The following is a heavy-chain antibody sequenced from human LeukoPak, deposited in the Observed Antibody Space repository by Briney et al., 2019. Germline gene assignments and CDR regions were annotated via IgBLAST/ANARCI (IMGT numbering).Heavy chain of an antibody. J-gene: IGHJ3*01. D-gene: IGHD2-2*01. CDR2: IWNDGGKE. CDR3: ARDRWYCGTTSCSCLDL. CDR1: GFTFSTFG. V-gene: IGHV3-33*01. Sequence: PGGSLRLSCTASGFTFSTFGMHWVRQAPGKGLEWVADIWNDGGKEYYADSVKGRFTISRDNSKNTLYLQMNRLRAEDTAIYYCARDRWYCGTTSCSCLDLWGQGTMLTVSS.